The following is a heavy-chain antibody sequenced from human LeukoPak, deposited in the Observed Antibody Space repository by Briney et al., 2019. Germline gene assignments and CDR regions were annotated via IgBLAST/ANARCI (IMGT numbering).Heavy chain of an antibody. D-gene: IGHD3-10*01. Sequence: PGGSLRLSCAASGFTFSSYAMHWVRQAPGKGLEWEAVISYDGSNKYYADSVKGRFTISRDNSKNTLYLQMNSLRAEDTAVYYCARDLITMVRGVIIYYGMDVWGKGTTVTVSS. CDR2: ISYDGSNK. CDR3: ARDLITMVRGVIIYYGMDV. CDR1: GFTFSSYA. J-gene: IGHJ6*04. V-gene: IGHV3-30*04.